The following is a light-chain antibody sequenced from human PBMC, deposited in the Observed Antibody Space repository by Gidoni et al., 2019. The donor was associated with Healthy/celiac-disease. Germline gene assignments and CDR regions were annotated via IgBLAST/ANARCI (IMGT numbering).Light chain of an antibody. CDR3: QQYNNWPLT. CDR2: GAS. Sequence: EIVMTQSPATLSVSPGERATLPCRASQSVSSNLAWYQQKPGQAPRLLIYGASTRATGIPARLSGSGSGTEFTLTISSLQSEDFAVYYCQQYNNWPLTFXPXTKVDIK. J-gene: IGKJ3*01. CDR1: QSVSSN. V-gene: IGKV3-15*01.